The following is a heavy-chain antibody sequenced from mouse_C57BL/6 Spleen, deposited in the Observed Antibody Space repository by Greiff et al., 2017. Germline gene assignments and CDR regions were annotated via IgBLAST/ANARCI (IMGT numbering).Heavy chain of an antibody. V-gene: IGHV1-61*01. CDR2: IYPSDSET. CDR1: GYTFTSYW. D-gene: IGHD1-1*01. Sequence: VQLQQPGAGLVMPGSSVKLSCPASGYTFTSYWMDWVTQTPGQGLEWIGNIYPSDSETHYNQKFKDKDTFTVDKSSSTAYMQLRSLTSEDSAGYYCARGDRYDGSSSFAYWGQGTLVPVSA. CDR3: ARGDRYDGSSSFAY. J-gene: IGHJ3*01.